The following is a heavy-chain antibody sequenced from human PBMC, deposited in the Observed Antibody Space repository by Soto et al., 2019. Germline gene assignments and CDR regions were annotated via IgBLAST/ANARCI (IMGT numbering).Heavy chain of an antibody. D-gene: IGHD3-10*01. V-gene: IGHV4-34*01. J-gene: IGHJ6*02. Sequence: QVQLQQWGAGLLKPSETLSLTCAVYGGSFSGYYWSWIRQPPGKGLEWIGEINHSGSTNYNPSLKCRVTISVDTSKNQFSLKLSSVTAADTAVYYCARRGSGSYLRRWSYYGMDVWGQGTTVTVSS. CDR2: INHSGST. CDR1: GGSFSGYY. CDR3: ARRGSGSYLRRWSYYGMDV.